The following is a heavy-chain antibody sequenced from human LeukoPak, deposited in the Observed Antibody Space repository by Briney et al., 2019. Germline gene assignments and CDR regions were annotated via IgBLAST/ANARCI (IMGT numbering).Heavy chain of an antibody. CDR1: GGSISSYY. CDR2: INHSGST. Sequence: PSETLSLTCTVSGGSISSYYWSWIRQPPGKGLEWIGEINHSGSTNYNPSLKSRVTISVDTSKNQFSLKLSSVTAADTAVYYCARMVRGVISPPGFDPWGQGTLVTVSS. CDR3: ARMVRGVISPPGFDP. V-gene: IGHV4-34*01. D-gene: IGHD3-10*01. J-gene: IGHJ5*02.